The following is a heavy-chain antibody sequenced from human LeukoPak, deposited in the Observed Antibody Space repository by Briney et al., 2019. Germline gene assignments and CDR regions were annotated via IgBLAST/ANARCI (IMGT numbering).Heavy chain of an antibody. CDR3: ARDHGGGTGY. J-gene: IGHJ4*02. CDR2: IYSGGST. CDR1: GFTFSTYS. V-gene: IGHV3-53*01. Sequence: PGGSLRLSCAASGFTFSTYSMNWVRQAPGKGLEWVSVIYSGGSTYYADSVKGRFTISRDNSKNTLYLQMNSLRAEDTAVYYCARDHGGGTGYWGQGTLVTVSS. D-gene: IGHD3-16*01.